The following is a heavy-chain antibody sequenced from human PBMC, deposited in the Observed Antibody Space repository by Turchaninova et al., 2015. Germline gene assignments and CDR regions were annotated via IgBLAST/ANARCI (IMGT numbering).Heavy chain of an antibody. CDR2: IYPGDSDT. CDR3: ARPSPGTGVTDY. Sequence: VQLVPSGAEVKKPGESLTISCKGSGYSFGTYWIGWVRQIPGKGLEWMGFIYPGDSDTRYSSSFQGQVTISADKSISTAYLQWSGLKASDTAMYYCARPSPGTGVTDYWGQGTLVTVSS. V-gene: IGHV5-51*01. D-gene: IGHD7-27*01. J-gene: IGHJ4*02. CDR1: GYSFGTYW.